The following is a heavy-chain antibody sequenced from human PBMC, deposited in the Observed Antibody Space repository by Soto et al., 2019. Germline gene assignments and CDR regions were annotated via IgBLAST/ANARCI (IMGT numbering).Heavy chain of an antibody. Sequence: PXGSLRLSCLASGFTFNNYALAWVRQAPGKGLDWVSAIIGSGGSTYYADSVKGRFTISRDNSKNTLYLQMNSLRAEDTAVYYCANRDGYNYPVVDYWGQGPLVTVSS. D-gene: IGHD5-12*01. CDR3: ANRDGYNYPVVDY. CDR2: IIGSGGST. V-gene: IGHV3-23*01. J-gene: IGHJ4*02. CDR1: GFTFNNYA.